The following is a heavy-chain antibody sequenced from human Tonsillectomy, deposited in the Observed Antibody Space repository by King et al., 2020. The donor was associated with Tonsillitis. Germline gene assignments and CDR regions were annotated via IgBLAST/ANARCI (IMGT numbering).Heavy chain of an antibody. CDR2: IHYTGST. CDR1: GDSISSYY. J-gene: IGHJ5*02. CDR3: ARALYSSSHYNWFDP. Sequence: QLQESGPGLVKPSETLSLTCTVSGDSISSYYWSWIRQPPGKGLEWIGNIHYTGSTNYNPSLKSRVTISVDTSKSQFSLKLSSVTAADTAGYYCARALYSSSHYNWFDPWGQGTLVTVSS. D-gene: IGHD6-13*01. V-gene: IGHV4-59*08.